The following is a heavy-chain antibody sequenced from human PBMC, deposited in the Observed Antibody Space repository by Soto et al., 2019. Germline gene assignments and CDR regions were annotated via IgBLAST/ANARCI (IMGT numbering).Heavy chain of an antibody. J-gene: IGHJ6*02. CDR2: IDWDDDK. CDR1: GFSLSTSGMC. V-gene: IGHV2-70*01. Sequence: SGPTLVNPTQTLTLTCTFSGFSLSTSGMCVSWIRQPPGKALEWLALIDWDDDKYYSTSLKTRLTISKDTSKNQVVLTMTNMDPVDTATYYCARSYIAVAGTYYYYGMDVWGQGTTVTVSS. D-gene: IGHD6-19*01. CDR3: ARSYIAVAGTYYYYGMDV.